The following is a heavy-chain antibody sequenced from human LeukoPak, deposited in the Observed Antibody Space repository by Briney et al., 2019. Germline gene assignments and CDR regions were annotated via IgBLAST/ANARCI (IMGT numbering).Heavy chain of an antibody. CDR2: INHSGSA. Sequence: PSETLSLTCAVYGGSFSGYYWSWIRQPPGKGLEWIGEINHSGSANYNPSLKSQVTISVDASKSQFSLRLSSVTAADTAVYYCARLTYSNNWYFRRGLDNWFDPWGQGTLVTVSS. J-gene: IGHJ5*02. V-gene: IGHV4-34*01. CDR1: GGSFSGYY. CDR3: ARLTYSNNWYFRRGLDNWFDP. D-gene: IGHD6-13*01.